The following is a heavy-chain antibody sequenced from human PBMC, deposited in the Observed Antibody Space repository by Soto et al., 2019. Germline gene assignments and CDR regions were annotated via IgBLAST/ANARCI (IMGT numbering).Heavy chain of an antibody. Sequence: ASVKGSCKASGYSFTNFYIHWVRQAPGQGLEWMGLVDPSDGSTTYAQKFQDGVTMTRDASTSTGYLELSILKSEDTAVYYCAGEGLQHRYSWLDSRGKGTQVTVSS. V-gene: IGHV1-46*03. CDR1: GYSFTNFY. CDR2: VDPSDGST. J-gene: IGHJ5*01. CDR3: AGEGLQHRYSWLDS. D-gene: IGHD5-12*01.